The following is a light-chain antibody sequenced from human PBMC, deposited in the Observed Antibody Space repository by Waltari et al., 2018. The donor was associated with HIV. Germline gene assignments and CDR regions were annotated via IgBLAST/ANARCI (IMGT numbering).Light chain of an antibody. J-gene: IGLJ2*01. Sequence: SFVLTQPPSVSVAPGQTARISCGGNNIGSKNVHWYQQKPGQAPVVVVHDYTDRPSGIPERFSGSNSGNTVTLTISRVEVGDEADYHCQVWDTSSDHVIFGGGTKLTVL. CDR2: DYT. V-gene: IGLV3-21*02. CDR3: QVWDTSSDHVI. CDR1: NIGSKN.